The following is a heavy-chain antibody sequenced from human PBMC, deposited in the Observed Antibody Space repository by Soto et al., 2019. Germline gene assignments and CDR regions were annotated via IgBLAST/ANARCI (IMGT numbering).Heavy chain of an antibody. CDR1: GYTFSSYG. D-gene: IGHD3-22*01. CDR2: ISSYNGNT. CDR3: ARFPKYYYDSSGYSTFDY. Sequence: ASVKVSCKASGYTFSSYGISWVREAPGQGLEWMGWISSYNGNTNYAQNRQGRVTMTTDTSTSTAYMELRSLRSDDTAVYYCARFPKYYYDSSGYSTFDYWGQGTLVTVSS. J-gene: IGHJ4*02. V-gene: IGHV1-18*01.